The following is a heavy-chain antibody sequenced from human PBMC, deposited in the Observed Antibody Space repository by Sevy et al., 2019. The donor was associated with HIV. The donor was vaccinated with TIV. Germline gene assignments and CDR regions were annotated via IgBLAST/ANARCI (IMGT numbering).Heavy chain of an antibody. J-gene: IGHJ6*02. CDR1: GFTFSHYA. Sequence: GGSLRLSCSASGFTFSHYAMHWVRQAPGKGLEYVSVISSTGGSTYYADPVKGRFTISRDNSKNTLFLQMSSLRPEDTAVYYCVKDLMYASGSTLCDGMDLWGQGTTVTVSS. V-gene: IGHV3-64D*06. CDR2: ISSTGGST. CDR3: VKDLMYASGSTLCDGMDL. D-gene: IGHD6-19*01.